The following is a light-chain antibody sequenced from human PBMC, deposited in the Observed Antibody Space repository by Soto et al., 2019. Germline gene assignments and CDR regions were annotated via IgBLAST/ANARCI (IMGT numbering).Light chain of an antibody. V-gene: IGKV3-20*01. CDR1: QGVSSSS. CDR2: GTS. J-gene: IGKJ1*01. Sequence: EIVLTQSPGTLSLSPGDRATLSCRASQGVSSSSLAWYQQKPGQAPRLFIYGTSSRASGIPDSFSGSVSGTDGTITVSRLETEDVAMYYCQQYGSSTRTFGQGTKVDIK. CDR3: QQYGSSTRT.